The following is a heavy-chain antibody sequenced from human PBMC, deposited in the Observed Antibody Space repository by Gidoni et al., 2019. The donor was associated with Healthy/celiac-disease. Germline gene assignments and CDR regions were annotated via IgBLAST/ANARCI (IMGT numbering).Heavy chain of an antibody. CDR2: INHSGST. V-gene: IGHV4-34*01. Sequence: QVQLQQWGAGLLKPSETLSLTCAVYGGSFSGSYWSWIRQPPGKGLEWIGEINHSGSTNYNPSLKSRVTISVDTSKNQFSLKLSSVTAADTAVYYCARANGYGSGSYYRYYYYYYMDVWGKGTTVTVSS. CDR1: GGSFSGSY. CDR3: ARANGYGSGSYYRYYYYYYMDV. J-gene: IGHJ6*03. D-gene: IGHD3-10*01.